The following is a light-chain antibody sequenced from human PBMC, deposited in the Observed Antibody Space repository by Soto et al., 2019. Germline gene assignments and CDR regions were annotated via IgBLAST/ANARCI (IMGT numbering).Light chain of an antibody. CDR1: QSISSY. J-gene: IGKJ2*01. CDR2: AAS. CDR3: QQSYSTPPYT. Sequence: DIQMTQSPSSLSASVGDRVTITCRASQSISSYLNWYQQKPGKAPKLLLYAASSLQSGVPSRFSGSGSGTDFTLTISSLQPEDFATYYCQQSYSTPPYTFGQGTKVDIK. V-gene: IGKV1-39*01.